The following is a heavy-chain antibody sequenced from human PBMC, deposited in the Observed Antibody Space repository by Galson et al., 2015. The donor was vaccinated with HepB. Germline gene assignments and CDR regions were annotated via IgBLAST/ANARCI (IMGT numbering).Heavy chain of an antibody. J-gene: IGHJ4*02. CDR1: EYTFRNYD. CDR2: MNPSTGDT. V-gene: IGHV1-8*01. D-gene: IGHD3-10*01. CDR3: ARAERRGSIDY. Sequence: SCKASEYTFRNYDFNWVRQATGQDLEWMGWMNPSTGDTGYARQFQGRVTMTRDTSIRTAYMELSSLGSEDTAVYYCARAERRGSIDYWGQGSLVTVTS.